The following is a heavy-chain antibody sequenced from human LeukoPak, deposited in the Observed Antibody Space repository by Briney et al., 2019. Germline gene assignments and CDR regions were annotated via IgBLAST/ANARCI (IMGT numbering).Heavy chain of an antibody. V-gene: IGHV4-59*01. J-gene: IGHJ4*02. Sequence: NPSETLSLTCTVSGDSISTYYWSWIRQPPGKGLEWIGYIYDSGSTNYNPSLKGRVTISVDTSKNQFSLKLTSVTAADTAVYYCARARVGNYFDYWGQGTLVTVSS. D-gene: IGHD2-15*01. CDR3: ARARVGNYFDY. CDR2: IYDSGST. CDR1: GDSISTYY.